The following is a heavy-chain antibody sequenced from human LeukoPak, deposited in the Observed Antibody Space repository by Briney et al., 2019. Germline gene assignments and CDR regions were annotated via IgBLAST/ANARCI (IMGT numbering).Heavy chain of an antibody. Sequence: ASLTVSCKASGYTFSNYGISWVRQAPGQGLEWLGWVSAYNGNTNYAQKLQGRVTMTTDTSTGIAYMELKRLRSDDTAVYDFARAGGVSFVARWFDPWGQGSLVTVSS. CDR2: VSAYNGNT. J-gene: IGHJ5*02. D-gene: IGHD3-16*01. CDR1: GYTFSNYG. CDR3: ARAGGVSFVARWFDP. V-gene: IGHV1-18*01.